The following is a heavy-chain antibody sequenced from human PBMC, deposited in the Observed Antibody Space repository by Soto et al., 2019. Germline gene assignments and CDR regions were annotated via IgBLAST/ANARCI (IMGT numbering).Heavy chain of an antibody. Sequence: SLSLTCTVCGGCISDGYYWSWIRQHPGKGLEWIGSISDSGSTSYNPSLKSRLTISVDTSKNQFSLNLRSVTAADTAVYYCARRDRSGFSYWLDTWGQGTLVTVSS. CDR2: ISDSGST. J-gene: IGHJ5*02. V-gene: IGHV4-31*03. D-gene: IGHD3-22*01. CDR1: GGCISDGYY. CDR3: ARRDRSGFSYWLDT.